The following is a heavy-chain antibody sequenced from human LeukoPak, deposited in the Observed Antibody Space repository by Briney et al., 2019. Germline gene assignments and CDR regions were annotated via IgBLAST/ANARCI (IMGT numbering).Heavy chain of an antibody. Sequence: PGGSLRLSCAVSGLTFSDYSMAWVRQAPGKGLFWVSGISAGGGSTYYADSVKGRFTISRDNSRNTLYLQMNSLSAEDTAVYYCARIRRGAHYYQSGALEVDAFDIWGQGTQVSVSS. CDR2: ISAGGGST. CDR1: GLTFSDYS. J-gene: IGHJ3*02. CDR3: ARIRRGAHYYQSGALEVDAFDI. V-gene: IGHV3-23*01. D-gene: IGHD1-26*01.